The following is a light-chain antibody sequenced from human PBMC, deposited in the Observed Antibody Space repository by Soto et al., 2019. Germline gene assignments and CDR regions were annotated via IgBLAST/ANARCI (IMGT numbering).Light chain of an antibody. Sequence: QSALTQPASVSGSPGQSITISCTGTSSDVGGYNYVSWYQQHPGKAPKLMIYEVINRPSGISNRFSGSKSGNTASLTISGLQAEDEADYYCSSYTSSSPVVFGGGTKLTVL. CDR1: SSDVGGYNY. J-gene: IGLJ2*01. V-gene: IGLV2-14*01. CDR3: SSYTSSSPVV. CDR2: EVI.